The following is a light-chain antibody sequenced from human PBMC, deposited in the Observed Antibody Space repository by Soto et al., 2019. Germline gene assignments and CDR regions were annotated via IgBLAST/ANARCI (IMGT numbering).Light chain of an antibody. CDR2: DDS. V-gene: IGLV3-21*02. CDR1: NIRSKS. J-gene: IGLJ2*01. CDR3: QVWDTTSDHPVV. Sequence: SSELTQPPSVSVAPGQTARITCGGTNIRSKSVHWYQQKPGQAPVLVVYDDSDRPSGIPERFSGSNSGNTATLTISRVEAGDEADYYCQVWDTTSDHPVVFGGGTKLTVL.